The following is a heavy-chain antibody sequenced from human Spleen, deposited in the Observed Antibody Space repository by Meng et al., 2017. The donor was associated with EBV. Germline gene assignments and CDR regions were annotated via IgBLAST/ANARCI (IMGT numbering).Heavy chain of an antibody. CDR2: MSSSASII. CDR1: GFAFSGDY. Sequence: QGKVVDVGVYYVKPGWFRGLSWSASGFAFSGDYRSWIRQAPGKWLECVSYMSSSASIIYYADSVRGRCTISRDNAENSLFLQMNSLTAEDTAVYYCARYFGHGYNQDPWGQGTLVTVSS. D-gene: IGHD5-24*01. CDR3: ARYFGHGYNQDP. V-gene: IGHV3-11*01. J-gene: IGHJ5*02.